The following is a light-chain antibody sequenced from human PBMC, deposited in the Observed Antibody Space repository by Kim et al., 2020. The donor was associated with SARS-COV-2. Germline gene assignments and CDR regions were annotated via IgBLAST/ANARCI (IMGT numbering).Light chain of an antibody. J-gene: IGKJ1*01. CDR2: AAS. CDR3: QYYKSPPWT. Sequence: DIQMTQSPSSLSASVGDRVTITCRANQDISNYLAWYQQKPGIVPKLLIYAASTLQSGVPSRFSGSGSGTDFTLTISSLQPEDIATYYCQYYKSPPWTFAQGTKVEIK. V-gene: IGKV1-27*01. CDR1: QDISNY.